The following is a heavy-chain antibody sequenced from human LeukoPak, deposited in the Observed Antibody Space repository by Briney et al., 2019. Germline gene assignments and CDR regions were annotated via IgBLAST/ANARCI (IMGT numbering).Heavy chain of an antibody. Sequence: ASVKVSCKASGYTFTGYYMHWVRQAPGQGLEWMGWINPNSGGTNYAQKFQGRVTMTRDTSISTAYMELSRLRSDDTAVYYCARVGYSGYDHSYAFDIWGQGTMVTVSS. CDR2: INPNSGGT. J-gene: IGHJ3*02. CDR3: ARVGYSGYDHSYAFDI. CDR1: GYTFTGYY. D-gene: IGHD5-12*01. V-gene: IGHV1-2*02.